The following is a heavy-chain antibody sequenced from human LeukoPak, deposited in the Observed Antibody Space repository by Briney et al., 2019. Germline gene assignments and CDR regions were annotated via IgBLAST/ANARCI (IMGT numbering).Heavy chain of an antibody. Sequence: ASVKVSCTASGGTFSSYAISWVRQAPGQGLEWMGGIIPIFGTANYAQKFQGRVTITADESTSTAYMELSSLRSEDTAVYYCAMRDGYNLYYFDYWGQGTLVTVSS. CDR1: GGTFSSYA. D-gene: IGHD5-24*01. CDR3: AMRDGYNLYYFDY. V-gene: IGHV1-69*13. CDR2: IIPIFGTA. J-gene: IGHJ4*02.